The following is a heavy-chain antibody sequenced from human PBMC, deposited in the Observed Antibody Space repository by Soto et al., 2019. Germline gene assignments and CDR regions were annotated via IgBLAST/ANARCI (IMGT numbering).Heavy chain of an antibody. Sequence: QVQLQQWGAGLLKPSETLSLTCAVYGGSFSGYYWSWIRQPPGKGLEWIGEINHSGSTNYNPSLKSRVTISVDTSKNQFSQKLSSVTAADTAVYYCARAAYCSGGSCFSARSEYFHHWGQGTLVTVSS. J-gene: IGHJ1*01. V-gene: IGHV4-34*01. D-gene: IGHD2-15*01. CDR2: INHSGST. CDR1: GGSFSGYY. CDR3: ARAAYCSGGSCFSARSEYFHH.